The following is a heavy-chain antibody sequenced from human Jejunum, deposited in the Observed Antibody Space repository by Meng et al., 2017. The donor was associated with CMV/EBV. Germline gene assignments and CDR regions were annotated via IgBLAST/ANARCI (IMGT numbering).Heavy chain of an antibody. V-gene: IGHV2-5*02. D-gene: IGHD4-17*01. CDR3: AHRHRLRDFDY. J-gene: IGHJ4*02. CDR2: IYWDDDK. CDR1: GFSLSTSGVG. Sequence: QFTLKDSVPTLVKPTQTLPLTCTFSGFSLSTSGVGVGWIRQPPGKALEWLALIYWDDDKRYSPSLKNRLTITKDTSKNQVVLTLTNIDPVDTATYYCAHRHRLRDFDYWGQGTLVTVSS.